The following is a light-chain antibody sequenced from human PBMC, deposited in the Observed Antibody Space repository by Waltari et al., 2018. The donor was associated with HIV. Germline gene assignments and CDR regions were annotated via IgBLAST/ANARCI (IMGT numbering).Light chain of an antibody. CDR3: QQYVTTPIT. Sequence: DIVVTQSPDSLAVSLGERATVNCKSSQSVLYSSNNKKYLAWYQQRPGQPPRLLIYWASVRDPGVPDRFTGSGSGTDVTLTISSLQAEDVATYYCQQYVTTPITFGQGTRLEIK. J-gene: IGKJ5*01. V-gene: IGKV4-1*01. CDR1: QSVLYSSNNKKY. CDR2: WAS.